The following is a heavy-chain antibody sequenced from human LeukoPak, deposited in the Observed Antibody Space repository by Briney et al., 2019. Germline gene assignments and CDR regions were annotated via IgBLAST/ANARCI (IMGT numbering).Heavy chain of an antibody. CDR3: ARPYCSRGSCYRDFDY. CDR1: GGSLRDHY. Sequence: RASETLSLTCAVSGGSLRDHYWSWIRQVPGKGLEWIGEINDSGNTNYNPSLEGRVTLSVDPCKNQFSLKMRSVTAADTSIYYCARPYCSRGSCYRDFDYWGQGTLVTVSS. J-gene: IGHJ4*02. D-gene: IGHD2-15*01. CDR2: INDSGNT. V-gene: IGHV4-34*01.